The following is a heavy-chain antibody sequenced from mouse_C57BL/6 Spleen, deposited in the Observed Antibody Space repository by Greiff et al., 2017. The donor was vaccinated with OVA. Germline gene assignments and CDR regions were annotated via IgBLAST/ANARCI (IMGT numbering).Heavy chain of an antibody. Sequence: QVQLKESGAELARPGASVKLSCKASGYTFTSYGISWVKQRTGQGLEWIGEIYPRSGNTYYNEKFKGKATLTADKSSSTAYMELRSLTSEDSAVYFCASPDSSGYVAWFAYWGQGTLVTVSA. D-gene: IGHD3-2*02. CDR2: IYPRSGNT. CDR1: GYTFTSYG. V-gene: IGHV1-81*01. J-gene: IGHJ3*01. CDR3: ASPDSSGYVAWFAY.